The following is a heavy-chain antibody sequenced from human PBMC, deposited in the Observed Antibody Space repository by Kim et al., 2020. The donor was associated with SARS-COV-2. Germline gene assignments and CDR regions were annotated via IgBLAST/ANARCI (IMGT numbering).Heavy chain of an antibody. J-gene: IGHJ6*02. V-gene: IGHV4-31*02. D-gene: IGHD3-10*01. CDR3: ARDNRDYGSGARGMDV. Sequence: SRKSRVTISVDTSKNQFSLKLSSVTAADTAVYYCARDNRDYGSGARGMDVWGQGTTVTVSS.